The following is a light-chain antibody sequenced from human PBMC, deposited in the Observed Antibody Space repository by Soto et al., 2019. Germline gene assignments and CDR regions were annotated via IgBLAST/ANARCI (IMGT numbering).Light chain of an antibody. Sequence: EIVMTQSPATLSVSPGERATLSCRASQSVSSNLAWYQQKPGRTPKLLIYVASTRATGIPARFSGSGSGTEFTLTNISLQSEGCAGYYSQQYNVLPLTFGGGTKVEFK. J-gene: IGKJ4*01. V-gene: IGKV3-15*01. CDR3: QQYNVLPLT. CDR1: QSVSSN. CDR2: VAS.